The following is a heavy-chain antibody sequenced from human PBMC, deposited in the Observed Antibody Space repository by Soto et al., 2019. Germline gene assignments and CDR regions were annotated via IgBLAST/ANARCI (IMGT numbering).Heavy chain of an antibody. D-gene: IGHD3-22*01. Sequence: PGESLKISCKGSRYSFTSYWISWVRQMPGKGLEWMGRIDPSDSYTNYSPSFQGHVTISADKSISTAYLQWSSLKASDTTMYYCARISAYYDRSGSQSWGQGTLVTVSS. V-gene: IGHV5-10-1*01. CDR2: IDPSDSYT. CDR3: ARISAYYDRSGSQS. CDR1: RYSFTSYW. J-gene: IGHJ5*02.